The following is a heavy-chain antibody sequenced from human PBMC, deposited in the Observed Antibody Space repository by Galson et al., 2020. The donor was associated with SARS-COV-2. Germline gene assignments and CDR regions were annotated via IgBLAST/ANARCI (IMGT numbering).Heavy chain of an antibody. CDR2: IYYSGST. J-gene: IGHJ4*02. D-gene: IGHD2-15*01. V-gene: IGHV4-31*03. CDR1: GGSISSGGYY. CDR3: ARVEGGFFDY. Sequence: SETLSLTCTVSGGSISSGGYYWSWIRQHPGKGLEWIGYIYYSGSTYYNPSLKSRVTISVDTSKNQFSLKLSSVTAADTAVYYCARVEGGFFDYWGQGTLVTVSS.